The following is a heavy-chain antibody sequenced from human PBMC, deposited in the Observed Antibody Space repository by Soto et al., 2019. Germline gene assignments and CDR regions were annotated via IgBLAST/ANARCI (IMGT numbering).Heavy chain of an antibody. CDR2: LSGSGGTT. CDR1: GFTFSTYA. V-gene: IGHV3-23*01. J-gene: IGHJ4*02. Sequence: GGSLRLSCSTSGFTFSTYAMNWVRQAPGKGLEWVSALSGSGGTTYYADSVRGRFTISRDNSKNTLFLQMSSLRAEDTALYYCAKQRAGYGSGSDTFYFDFWGQGTLVTVS. CDR3: AKQRAGYGSGSDTFYFDF. D-gene: IGHD3-10*01.